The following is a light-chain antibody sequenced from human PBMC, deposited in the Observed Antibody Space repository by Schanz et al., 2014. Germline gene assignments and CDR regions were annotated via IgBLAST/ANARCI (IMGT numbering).Light chain of an antibody. CDR1: QSVSSY. J-gene: IGKJ2*01. CDR2: DAS. V-gene: IGKV3D-20*01. Sequence: EIVLTQSPATLSLSPGERATLSCRASQSVSSYLAWYQQKPGLAPRLLIYDASNRATGIPDRFSGSGSGIDFTLTIRRVEREDLAVYYCQHYGSSGYTFGQGTKLEIK. CDR3: QHYGSSGYT.